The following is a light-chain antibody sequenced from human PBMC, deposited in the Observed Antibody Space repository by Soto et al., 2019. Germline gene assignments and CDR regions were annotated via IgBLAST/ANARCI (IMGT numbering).Light chain of an antibody. V-gene: IGKV3-11*01. J-gene: IGKJ3*01. CDR2: DAS. CDR1: QSVRSS. CDR3: QHRSNWPPEVT. Sequence: EIVLTQSPDTLSLSPGERATLSCRASQSVRSSLAWYQQKPGQAPRLLIYDASNRATGIPARFSGSGSGTDFPLTISMLEPEDFAVYYCQHRSNWPPEVTFGPGTKVDIK.